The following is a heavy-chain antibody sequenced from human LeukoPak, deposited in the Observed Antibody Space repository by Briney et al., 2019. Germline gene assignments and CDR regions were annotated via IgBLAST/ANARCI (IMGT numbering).Heavy chain of an antibody. CDR3: AKTGAQYPAAY. CDR2: ISGSGDNT. Sequence: GGSLRLSCAASGFTFSSYGMHWVRQAPGKGLEWVSGISGSGDNTYYADSVKGRFTMSRDNSKNTLYLQMNSLRAEDTAVYYCAKTGAQYPAAYWGQGTLVTVSS. V-gene: IGHV3-23*01. J-gene: IGHJ4*02. D-gene: IGHD7-27*01. CDR1: GFTFSSYG.